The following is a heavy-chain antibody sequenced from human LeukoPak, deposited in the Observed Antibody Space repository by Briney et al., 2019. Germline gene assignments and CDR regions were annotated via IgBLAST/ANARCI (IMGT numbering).Heavy chain of an antibody. V-gene: IGHV1-69*13. CDR1: GGTFSSYA. D-gene: IGHD6-19*01. CDR3: ARLWGIAVAGIYYFDY. CDR2: IIPIFGTA. Sequence: SVKVSCKASGGTFSSYAISWVRQAPGQGLEWMGGIIPIFGTANYAQKFQGRVTITADESTGTAYMELSSLRSEDTAVYYCARLWGIAVAGIYYFDYWGQGTLVTVSS. J-gene: IGHJ4*02.